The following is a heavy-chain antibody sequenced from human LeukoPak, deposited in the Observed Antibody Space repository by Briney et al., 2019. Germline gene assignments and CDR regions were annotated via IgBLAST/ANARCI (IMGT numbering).Heavy chain of an antibody. D-gene: IGHD4/OR15-4a*01. CDR1: GFSLSNYW. J-gene: IGHJ4*02. CDR2: IKQDGSDK. CDR3: TRVNGANGGASDY. V-gene: IGHV3-7*01. Sequence: AGGSVRLSCGASGFSLSNYWMSWVRQAPGKGLEWVANIKQDGSDKNYVDSVRGRFTISRDNAENSQYLQMNSLRAEDTALYYCTRVNGANGGASDYWGQGTLVTVSS.